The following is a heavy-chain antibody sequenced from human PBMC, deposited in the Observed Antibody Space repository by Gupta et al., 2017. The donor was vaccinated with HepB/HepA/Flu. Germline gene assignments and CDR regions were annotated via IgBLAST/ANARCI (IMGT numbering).Heavy chain of an antibody. V-gene: IGHV4-59*08. J-gene: IGHJ3*02. Sequence: QVQLQESGPGLVQPSATLSLTCAVSGGSIRSYCWNWIRQSQGMGLEWIGCSYDSGSTNYNPSFKNRGTITLETAKSKFSLKQNTVTAADTAVDYCARKYEGYSNSGTRCRALDSWSQGTMVTVSS. CDR2: SYDSGST. D-gene: IGHD5-12*01. CDR1: GGSIRSYC. CDR3: ARKYEGYSNSGTRCRALDS.